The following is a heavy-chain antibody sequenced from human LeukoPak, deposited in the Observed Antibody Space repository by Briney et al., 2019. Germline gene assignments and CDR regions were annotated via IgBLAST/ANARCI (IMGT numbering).Heavy chain of an antibody. CDR1: GFTFSSYD. D-gene: IGHD1-26*01. J-gene: IGHJ4*02. Sequence: GGSLRLSCAASGFTFSSYDMHWVRQATGKGLEWVSTIGIAGDTYYLGSVKGRFTISRENAKKSMYLQMNSLRAEDTAVYYCARDFVSGASGSYPAYWGQGTLVTVSS. CDR3: ARDFVSGASGSYPAY. CDR2: IGIAGDT. V-gene: IGHV3-13*01.